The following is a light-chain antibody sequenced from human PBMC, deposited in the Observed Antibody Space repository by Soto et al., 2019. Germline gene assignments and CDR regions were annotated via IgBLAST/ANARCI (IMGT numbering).Light chain of an antibody. CDR1: QGIGSA. J-gene: IGKJ4*01. CDR2: DAS. CDR3: QHFHV. V-gene: IGKV1-13*02. Sequence: AIQLTQSPSSLSASVGDRVTITCRASQGIGSALAWYQQKPGKAPKLLIYDASSLESGVPSRFSGSGSGTDFTLTISSLQPEDFATYYCQHFHVFGGGTNVDIK.